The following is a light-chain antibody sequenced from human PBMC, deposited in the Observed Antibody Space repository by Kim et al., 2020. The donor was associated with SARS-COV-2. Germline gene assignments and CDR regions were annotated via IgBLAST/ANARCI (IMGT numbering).Light chain of an antibody. Sequence: ASVGDRVTITCRASQSISTWLAWYQQKPGKAPKFLIYDASFLESGVPSRFSGSGSGTEFTLTISSLQPDDFATYYCQQYNGYSLTFGGGTKVDIK. V-gene: IGKV1-5*01. CDR3: QQYNGYSLT. CDR2: DAS. CDR1: QSISTW. J-gene: IGKJ4*01.